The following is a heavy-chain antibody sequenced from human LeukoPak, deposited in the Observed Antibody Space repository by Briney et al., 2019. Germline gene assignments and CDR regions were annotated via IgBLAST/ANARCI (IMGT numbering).Heavy chain of an antibody. D-gene: IGHD3-22*01. CDR2: IKQDGSEK. V-gene: IGHV3-7*01. Sequence: TGGSLRLSCAASGFTFSSYWMSWVRQAPGKGLEWVANIKQDGSEKYYVDSVKGRFTISRDNAKNSLYLQMNSLRAEDTAVYYCARPFSFNNDDGSSWDYWGQGTLVTVSS. CDR3: ARPFSFNNDDGSSWDY. J-gene: IGHJ4*02. CDR1: GFTFSSYW.